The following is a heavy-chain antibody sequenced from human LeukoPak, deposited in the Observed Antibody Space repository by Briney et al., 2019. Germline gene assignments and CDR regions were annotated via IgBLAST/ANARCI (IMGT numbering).Heavy chain of an antibody. D-gene: IGHD3-10*01. CDR2: ITPFNGNT. CDR3: ATITMVRGVFAFDI. V-gene: IGHV1-45*02. J-gene: IGHJ3*02. CDR1: GYTFTYRY. Sequence: GASVKVSCKASGYTFTYRYLHWVRQAPGQALGWMGWITPFNGNTNYAQKFQDRVTITRDRSMSTAYMELSSLRSEDTAMYYCATITMVRGVFAFDIWGQGTMVTVSS.